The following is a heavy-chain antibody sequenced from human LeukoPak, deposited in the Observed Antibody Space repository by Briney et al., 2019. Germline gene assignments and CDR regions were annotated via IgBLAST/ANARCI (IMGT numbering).Heavy chain of an antibody. CDR3: ARPNPRDTMVRGTSENWFDP. J-gene: IGHJ5*02. CDR2: IYYSGST. CDR1: GGSISSYY. Sequence: SETLSLTCTVSGGSISSYYWSWIRLPPGKGLEWIGSIYYSGSTYYNPSLKSRVTISVDTSKNQFSLKLSSVTAADTAVYYCARPNPRDTMVRGTSENWFDPWGQGTLVTVSS. V-gene: IGHV4-59*12. D-gene: IGHD3-10*01.